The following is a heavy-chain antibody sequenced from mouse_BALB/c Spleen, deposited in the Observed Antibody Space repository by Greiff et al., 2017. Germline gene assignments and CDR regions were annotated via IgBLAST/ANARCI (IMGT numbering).Heavy chain of an antibody. V-gene: IGHV1-39*01. Sequence: EVQRVESGPELEKPGASVKISCKASGYSFTGYNMNWVKQSNGKSLEWIGNIDPYYGGTSYNQKFKGKATLTVDKSSSTAYMQLKSLTSEDSAVYYCPYGYDDDGYFDVWGAGTTVTVSS. J-gene: IGHJ1*01. D-gene: IGHD2-2*01. CDR3: PYGYDDDGYFDV. CDR1: GYSFTGYN. CDR2: IDPYYGGT.